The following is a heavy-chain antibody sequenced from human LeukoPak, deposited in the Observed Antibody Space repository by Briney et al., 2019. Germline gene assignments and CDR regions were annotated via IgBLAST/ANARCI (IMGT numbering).Heavy chain of an antibody. CDR2: IIPIFGTA. V-gene: IGHV1-69*05. CDR1: GGTFSSYA. CDR3: ASSKVGATFDY. J-gene: IGHJ4*02. D-gene: IGHD1-26*01. Sequence: ASVKVSCKASGGTFSSYAISWVRQAPGQGLEWMGGIIPIFGTANYAQKFQSRVTITTDESTSTAYMELSSLRSEDTAVYYCASSKVGATFDYWGQGTLVTVSS.